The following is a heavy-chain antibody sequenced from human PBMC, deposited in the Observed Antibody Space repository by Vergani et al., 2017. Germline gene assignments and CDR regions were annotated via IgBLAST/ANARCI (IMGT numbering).Heavy chain of an antibody. Sequence: QVQLQESGPGLVKPSGTLSLTCAVSGGSLSSSNWWSWVRQPPGQGLEWIGESYHSGSTNYNPSLKSRVTISVDKSKNQFSLKLSSVTAADTAVYYCARQGGRAVAGYYYGMDVWGQGTTVTVSS. V-gene: IGHV4-4*02. J-gene: IGHJ6*02. CDR1: GGSLSSSNW. CDR3: ARQGGRAVAGYYYGMDV. D-gene: IGHD6-19*01. CDR2: SYHSGST.